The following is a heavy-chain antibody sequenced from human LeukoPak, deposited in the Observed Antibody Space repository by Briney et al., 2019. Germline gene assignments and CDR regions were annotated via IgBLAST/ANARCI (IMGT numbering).Heavy chain of an antibody. CDR2: INHSGST. J-gene: IGHJ4*02. CDR3: AREGYFDWLPSFDY. Sequence: PSETLSLTCAVYGGSFSGYYWSWIRQPPGKGLEWIGEINHSGSTNYNPSLKSRVTMSVDTSKNQFSLKLSSVTAADTAVYYCAREGYFDWLPSFDYWGQGTLVTVSS. V-gene: IGHV4-34*01. CDR1: GGSFSGYY. D-gene: IGHD3-9*01.